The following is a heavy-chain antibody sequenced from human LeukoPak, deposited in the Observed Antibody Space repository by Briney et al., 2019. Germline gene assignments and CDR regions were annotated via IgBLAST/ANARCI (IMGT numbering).Heavy chain of an antibody. CDR1: GYSFTDYW. D-gene: IGHD2-15*01. CDR2: IDPSDSYT. CDR3: AKHFSWGVDY. V-gene: IGHV5-10-1*01. Sequence: GESLRISCKGSGYSFTDYWISWVRQMPGKGLEWMGRIDPSDSYTNYSPSFQGHVAISTDKSISAAYLQWSSLKASDTAMYYCAKHFSWGVDYWGQGTLVTVSS. J-gene: IGHJ4*02.